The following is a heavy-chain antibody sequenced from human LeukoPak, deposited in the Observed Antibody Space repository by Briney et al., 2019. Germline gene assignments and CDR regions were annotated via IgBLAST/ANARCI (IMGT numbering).Heavy chain of an antibody. CDR2: ISGGSGGST. CDR1: GFSFSYSA. D-gene: IGHD3-22*01. CDR3: VKHFYGSSGYFFAFDN. V-gene: IGHV3-23*01. J-gene: IGHJ3*02. Sequence: GGSLRLSCAASGFSFSYSAMSWVRQAPGKGLEWVSPISGGSGGSTFYAYSVKGRFTISRDNSKNTVHLQMNSPSAEDTAVYYCVKHFYGSSGYFFAFDNWGQGTMVTVSS.